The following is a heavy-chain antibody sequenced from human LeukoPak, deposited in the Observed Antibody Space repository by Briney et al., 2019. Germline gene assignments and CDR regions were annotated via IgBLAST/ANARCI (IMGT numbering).Heavy chain of an antibody. CDR2: INPSGSST. J-gene: IGHJ5*02. CDR1: GYSFTSHY. CDR3: ARDNSVGDIAWWFDP. Sequence: GESLKISCKGSGYSFTSHYMHWVRQAPGQGLEWMGLINPSGSSTLYAQKFQGRVTMTRDMSTTTDYMELSSLRSEDTAVYYCARDNSVGDIAWWFDPWGQGTLVTVSS. D-gene: IGHD3-16*02. V-gene: IGHV1-46*01.